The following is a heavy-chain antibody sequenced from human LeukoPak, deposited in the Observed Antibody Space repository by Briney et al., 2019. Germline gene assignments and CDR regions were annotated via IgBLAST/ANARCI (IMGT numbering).Heavy chain of an antibody. J-gene: IGHJ5*02. CDR3: AREAIFGVVHNWFDP. Sequence: SETLSLTCVVYGGSFSGYYWNWIRQPPGKGLEWVGEVNHSGNTNYNPSLKSRVTISVDTSKNQFSLKLSSVTAADTAVYYCAREAIFGVVHNWFDPWGQGTLVTVSS. CDR1: GGSFSGYY. D-gene: IGHD3-3*01. V-gene: IGHV4-34*01. CDR2: VNHSGNT.